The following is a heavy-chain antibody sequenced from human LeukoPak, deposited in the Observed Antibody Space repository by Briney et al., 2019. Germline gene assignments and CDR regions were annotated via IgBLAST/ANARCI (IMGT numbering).Heavy chain of an antibody. CDR3: ARDQGGSWPSIDYYYYGMDV. CDR1: GFTVSTNY. V-gene: IGHV3-66*01. J-gene: IGHJ6*02. D-gene: IGHD6-13*01. CDR2: IHSGGT. Sequence: GGSLRLSCVVSGFTVSTNYMSWVRQAPGRGLEWVSFIHSGGTYYADSVKGRFTISRDNSKNTVYLQMNSLRIEDTAMYYCARDQGGSWPSIDYYYYGMDVWGQGTTVTVSS.